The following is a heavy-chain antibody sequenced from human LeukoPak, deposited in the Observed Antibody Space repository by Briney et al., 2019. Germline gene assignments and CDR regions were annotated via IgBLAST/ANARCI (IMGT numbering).Heavy chain of an antibody. Sequence: GGSLRLSCAASGFTFSNYWLSWVRQAPGKGLEWVANIKQDGSEKYYVDSMKGRFTISRDNAKNSLYLQMNSLRAEDTAVYYCARGRAYRSEFDYWGQGTLVTVSS. D-gene: IGHD1-26*01. CDR2: IKQDGSEK. J-gene: IGHJ4*02. V-gene: IGHV3-7*04. CDR3: ARGRAYRSEFDY. CDR1: GFTFSNYW.